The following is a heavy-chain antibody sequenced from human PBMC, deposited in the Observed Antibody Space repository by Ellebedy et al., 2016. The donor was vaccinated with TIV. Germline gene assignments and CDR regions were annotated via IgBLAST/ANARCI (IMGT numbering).Heavy chain of an antibody. D-gene: IGHD6-19*01. CDR1: GGSISSSDYY. CDR3: ARRAGTGRFDP. CDR2: VFYTGST. Sequence: MPSETLSLTCTVSGGSISSSDYYWAWIRKPPGKGLEWIGSVFYTGSTYNNPSLKSRVTIAADTSTNQFSLKLSSLTAADTAVYYCARRAGTGRFDPWGQGTLVTVSS. V-gene: IGHV4-39*01. J-gene: IGHJ5*02.